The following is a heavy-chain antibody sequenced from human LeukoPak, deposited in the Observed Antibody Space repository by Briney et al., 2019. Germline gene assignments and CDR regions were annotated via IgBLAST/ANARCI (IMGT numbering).Heavy chain of an antibody. V-gene: IGHV4-59*01. Sequence: SETLSLTCTVSGGSISSYYWSWIRQPPGKGLEWIGYIYYSGSTNYNPSLKSRVTISVDSSKNQFSLKLRSVTAADTAVYYCARVTGYMIEDYFDYWGQGILVTVSS. J-gene: IGHJ4*02. D-gene: IGHD3-9*01. CDR2: IYYSGST. CDR1: GGSISSYY. CDR3: ARVTGYMIEDYFDY.